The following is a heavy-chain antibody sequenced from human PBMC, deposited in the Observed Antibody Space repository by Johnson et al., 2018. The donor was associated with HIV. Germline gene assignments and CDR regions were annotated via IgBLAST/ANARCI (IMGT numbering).Heavy chain of an antibody. CDR1: GFTFSRYG. D-gene: IGHD1-26*01. Sequence: QVQLVESGGGVVQPGKPLRPSCAAPGFTFSRYGMHWVRQAPGTGLEWVAVISYDGSNKYYADSVQGRFTISRANSKNPLYLQMNSLGAEDTAVYYCAKDMRPVRGWGGGSYRGVSDAFDIWGQGTMVTVSS. V-gene: IGHV3-30*18. CDR3: AKDMRPVRGWGGGSYRGVSDAFDI. CDR2: ISYDGSNK. J-gene: IGHJ3*02.